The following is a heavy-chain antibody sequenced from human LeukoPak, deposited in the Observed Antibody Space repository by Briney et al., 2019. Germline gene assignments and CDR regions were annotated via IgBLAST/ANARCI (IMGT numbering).Heavy chain of an antibody. CDR3: ARATVEESFDY. V-gene: IGHV4-59*08. J-gene: IGHJ4*02. CDR2: IYYSGST. Sequence: SETLSLTCTVSGGSISSYYWSWIRQPPGKGLEWIGYIYYSGSTYYNPSLKSRVTISVDTSKNQFSLKLSSVTAADTAVYYCARATVEESFDYWGQGTLVTVSS. D-gene: IGHD4-23*01. CDR1: GGSISSYY.